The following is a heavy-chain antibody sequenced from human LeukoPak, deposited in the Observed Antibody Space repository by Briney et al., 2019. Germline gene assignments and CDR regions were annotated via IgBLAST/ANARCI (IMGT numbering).Heavy chain of an antibody. CDR1: GYTFITYG. CDR3: ARPGTRFGELFDWFDP. J-gene: IGHJ5*02. D-gene: IGHD3-10*01. Sequence: ASVTVSCKASGYTFITYGITWVRQAPGQGLEWMGWISGYNGNTNYAQNLQGRVTMTIDTSTTTAYMELRTLRPDDTAVYYCARPGTRFGELFDWFDPWGQGTLVTVSS. CDR2: ISGYNGNT. V-gene: IGHV1-18*01.